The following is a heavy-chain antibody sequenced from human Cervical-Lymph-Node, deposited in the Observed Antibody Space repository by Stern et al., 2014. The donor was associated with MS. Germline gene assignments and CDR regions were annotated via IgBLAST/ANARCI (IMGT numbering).Heavy chain of an antibody. V-gene: IGHV3-30*19. CDR1: GFTFSKYG. CDR3: AREYTTSSKVYGMDV. Sequence: QVQLVQSGGGVVQPGRSLRLSCAASGFTFSKYGLHWVRQAPGTGLEWPAVISNDGSYKNYADSVKGRLPIPRDNPRNTVFLQMNSLRAEDTAAYQCAREYTTSSKVYGMDVWGQGTTVTVS. CDR2: ISNDGSYK. J-gene: IGHJ6*02. D-gene: IGHD1-26*01.